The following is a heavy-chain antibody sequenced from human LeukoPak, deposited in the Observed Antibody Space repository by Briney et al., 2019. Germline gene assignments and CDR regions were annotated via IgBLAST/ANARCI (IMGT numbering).Heavy chain of an antibody. D-gene: IGHD3-22*01. CDR1: GYSISSGYY. J-gene: IGHJ4*02. Sequence: SETLSLTCAVSGYSISSGYYWGWIRQPPEKGLEWIGSVHHSGSTYYNPSLKSRVTISVDTSRNQLSLMLSSVTAADTAVYYCARGFRSSSDYYDSRTYNFDHWGQGTLVTVSS. V-gene: IGHV4-38-2*01. CDR3: ARGFRSSSDYYDSRTYNFDH. CDR2: VHHSGST.